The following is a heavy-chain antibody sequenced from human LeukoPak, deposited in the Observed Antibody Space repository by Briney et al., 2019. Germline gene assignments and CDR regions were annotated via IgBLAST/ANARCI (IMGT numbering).Heavy chain of an antibody. Sequence: ASVKVSCKASGYTFTGYYMHWVRQAPGQRLEWMGWINPNSGGTNYAQKFQGRVTMTRDTSTSTVYMELSSLRSEDTAVYYCARVYRGYSSSWYDYWGQGTLVTVSS. CDR1: GYTFTGYY. J-gene: IGHJ4*02. CDR3: ARVYRGYSSSWYDY. CDR2: INPNSGGT. D-gene: IGHD6-13*01. V-gene: IGHV1-2*02.